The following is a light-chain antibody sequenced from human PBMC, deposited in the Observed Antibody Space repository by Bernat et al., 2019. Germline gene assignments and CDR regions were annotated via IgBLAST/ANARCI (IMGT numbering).Light chain of an antibody. CDR2: TAS. V-gene: IGKV1-17*01. CDR3: LQHNTYPRT. Sequence: DIQMTQSPSSLSASVGDRVTITCRASQGIKNDLAWYQQKPGKAPKRLIHTASRLQGGVPSRFSGSGSGTEFTLTISRLQPEDFDTYYCLQHNTYPRTYGQGTKVEIK. J-gene: IGKJ1*01. CDR1: QGIKND.